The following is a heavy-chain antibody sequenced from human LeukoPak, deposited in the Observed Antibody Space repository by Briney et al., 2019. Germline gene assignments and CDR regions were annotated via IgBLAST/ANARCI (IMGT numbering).Heavy chain of an antibody. CDR1: GFTFSSYG. J-gene: IGHJ4*02. CDR3: ARDASSITPLE. V-gene: IGHV3-30*03. CDR2: ISYDGSNK. Sequence: GGSLRLSCAASGFTFSSYGMHWVRQAPGKGLEWVAVISYDGSNKYYADSVKGRFTISRDNSKNTLYLQMNSLRAEDTAVYYCARDASSITPLEWGQGTLVTVSS. D-gene: IGHD2-15*01.